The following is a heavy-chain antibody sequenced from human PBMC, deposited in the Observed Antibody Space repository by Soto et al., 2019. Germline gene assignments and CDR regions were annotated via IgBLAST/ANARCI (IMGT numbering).Heavy chain of an antibody. CDR2: ISYDGSNK. CDR3: ARVVAVAGTDFDDAFDI. Sequence: QVQLVESGGGVVQPGRSLRLSCAASGFTFSSYAMHWVRQAPGKGLEWVAVISYDGSNKYYADSVKGRFTISRDNSKNTLYLQMNSLRAEDTAVYYCARVVAVAGTDFDDAFDIWGQGTMVTVSS. D-gene: IGHD6-19*01. CDR1: GFTFSSYA. J-gene: IGHJ3*02. V-gene: IGHV3-30-3*01.